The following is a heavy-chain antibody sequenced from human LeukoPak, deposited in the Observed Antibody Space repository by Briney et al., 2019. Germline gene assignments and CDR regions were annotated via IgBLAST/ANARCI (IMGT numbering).Heavy chain of an antibody. Sequence: PGGSLRLSCAASGFTFSDYILDWVRQAPGKGLEWVGRIRRKGQSYTTEYAASVKGRFTISRDDSKNSLYLHMNSLRTEDTAVYHCSRGGKEGDNSAFDIWGQGTMVTVSS. V-gene: IGHV3-72*01. CDR1: GFTFSDYI. J-gene: IGHJ3*02. D-gene: IGHD3-22*01. CDR2: IRRKGQSYTT. CDR3: SRGGKEGDNSAFDI.